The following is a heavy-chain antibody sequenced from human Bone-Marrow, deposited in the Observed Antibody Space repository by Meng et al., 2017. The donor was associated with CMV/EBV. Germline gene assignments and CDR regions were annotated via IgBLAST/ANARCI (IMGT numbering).Heavy chain of an antibody. D-gene: IGHD5-18*01. V-gene: IGHV3-21*01. CDR3: ARDHGQLWYDLYYFDY. CDR1: GFTFSSYS. J-gene: IGHJ4*02. Sequence: GESLKISCAASGFTFSSYSMNWVRQAPGKGLEWVSSISSSSSYIYYADSVKGRFTISRDNAKNSLYLQMNSLRAEDTAVYYCARDHGQLWYDLYYFDYWGQGTLVTVSS. CDR2: ISSSSSYI.